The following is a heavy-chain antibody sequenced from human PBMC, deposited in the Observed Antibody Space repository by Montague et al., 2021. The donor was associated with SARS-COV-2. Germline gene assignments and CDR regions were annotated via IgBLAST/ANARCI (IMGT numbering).Heavy chain of an antibody. D-gene: IGHD5-18*01. CDR2: ISGSGGST. V-gene: IGHV3-23*01. J-gene: IGHJ4*02. CDR3: ATAWIQLWGNFDY. CDR1: GFTFSIYA. Sequence: SLRLSCAASGFTFSIYALSWVRQAPGKGLEWVSAISGSGGSTYYAGSVKGRFTISRDNSNNTLYLQMNSLRAEDTAVYYCATAWIQLWGNFDYWGQGTLVTVSS.